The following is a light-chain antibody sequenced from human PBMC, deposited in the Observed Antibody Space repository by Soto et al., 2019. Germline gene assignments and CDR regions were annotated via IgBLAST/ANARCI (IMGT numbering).Light chain of an antibody. CDR1: RAFSNY. CDR3: QKYNSAPWT. J-gene: IGKJ1*01. Sequence: DIQMTQSPSSLSASVGAKVPITCRASRAFSNYLAGNQQKPGKVPKLLIYVASTLQSGVPSRFSGSGSGTDFTLTISSLQPEDVATYYCQKYNSAPWTFGQGTKVEIK. V-gene: IGKV1-27*01. CDR2: VAS.